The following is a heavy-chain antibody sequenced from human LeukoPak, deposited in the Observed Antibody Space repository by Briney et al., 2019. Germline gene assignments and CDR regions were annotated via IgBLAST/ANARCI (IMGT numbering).Heavy chain of an antibody. V-gene: IGHV4-38-2*02. D-gene: IGHD5-18*01. CDR3: AIVYSYGYYYYYGMDV. Sequence: PSETLSLTWTVSGYSISSGYYWGWIRQPPGRRLGRIASIFHRGSTYYNPSLNSRPTISVKTSTNCFFMRMSSVTAADTAVYDCAIVYSYGYYYYYGMDVWGQGTTVTVSS. J-gene: IGHJ6*02. CDR1: GYSISSGYY. CDR2: IFHRGST.